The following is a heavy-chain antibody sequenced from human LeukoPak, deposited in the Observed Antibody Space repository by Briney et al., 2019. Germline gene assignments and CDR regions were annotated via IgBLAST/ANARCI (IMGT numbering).Heavy chain of an antibody. Sequence: SETLSLTCAVYGGSFSGYYWSWIRQPPGKGLEWIGEINHSGSTNYNPSLKSRVTISVDTSKNQFSLKLSSVTAADTAVYYCARGLAGDRIAAGKFDYWGQGTLVTVSS. V-gene: IGHV4-34*01. CDR2: INHSGST. J-gene: IGHJ4*02. D-gene: IGHD6-13*01. CDR1: GGSFSGYY. CDR3: ARGLAGDRIAAGKFDY.